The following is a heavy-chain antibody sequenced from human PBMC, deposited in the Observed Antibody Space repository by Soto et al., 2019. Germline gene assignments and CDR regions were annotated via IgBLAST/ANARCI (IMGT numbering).Heavy chain of an antibody. Sequence: PGGSLRLSCTASGFTFSRHAMTRVRQAPGKGLEWVSGLSDSGGSIYYADSVKGRFTISRDNSMNTLYLQMNTLRAEDTAVYYCAKVSSSWYAGFFDLWGQGTLVTVSS. CDR1: GFTFSRHA. CDR2: LSDSGGSI. J-gene: IGHJ4*02. V-gene: IGHV3-23*01. D-gene: IGHD6-13*01. CDR3: AKVSSSWYAGFFDL.